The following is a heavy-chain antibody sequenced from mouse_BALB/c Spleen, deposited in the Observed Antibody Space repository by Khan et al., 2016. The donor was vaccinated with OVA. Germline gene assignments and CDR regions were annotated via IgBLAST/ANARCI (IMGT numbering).Heavy chain of an antibody. D-gene: IGHD2-3*01. J-gene: IGHJ4*01. CDR2: IWSDGSK. CDR1: GFSLTNYG. Sequence: VQRVESGPGLVAPSQSLSITCTISGFSLTNYGIHWVRQPPGKGLEWLVVIWSDGSKTYNSALKSRLTITKHHSKSPGFLKMNSLQTDDTAIYFWSKQPFYLYNVKDDWGQGTSDTVSS. CDR3: SKQPFYLYNVKDD. V-gene: IGHV2-6-1*01.